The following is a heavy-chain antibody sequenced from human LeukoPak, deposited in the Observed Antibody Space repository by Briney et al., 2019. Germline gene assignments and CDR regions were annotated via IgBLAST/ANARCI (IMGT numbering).Heavy chain of an antibody. V-gene: IGHV3-48*03. CDR3: TRNGDSNFDY. Sequence: GGSLRLSCAASGFTFSTQWMSWVRQAPGKGLEWVSYISSSGSTRYYADSVKGRFTISRDNAKNSLYLQMNSLRAEDTAVYYCTRNGDSNFDYWGQGTLVTVSS. CDR1: GFTFSTQW. D-gene: IGHD4-17*01. J-gene: IGHJ4*02. CDR2: ISSSGSTR.